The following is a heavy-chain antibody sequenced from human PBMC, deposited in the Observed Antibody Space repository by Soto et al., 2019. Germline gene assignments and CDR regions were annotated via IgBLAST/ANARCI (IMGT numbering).Heavy chain of an antibody. V-gene: IGHV1-46*01. CDR1: GYTFTSYY. Sequence: ASVKVSCKASGYTFTSYYMHWVRQAPGQGLEWMGIINPSGGSTSYAQKCQGRVTMTRDTSTSTVYMELSSLRSEDTAVYYCARGGTIFGVVTSRAWFDPWGQGTLVTVSS. D-gene: IGHD3-3*01. J-gene: IGHJ5*02. CDR3: ARGGTIFGVVTSRAWFDP. CDR2: INPSGGST.